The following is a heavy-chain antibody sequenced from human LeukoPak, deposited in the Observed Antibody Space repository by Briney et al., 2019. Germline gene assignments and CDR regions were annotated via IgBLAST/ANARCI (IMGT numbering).Heavy chain of an antibody. Sequence: ASVKVSCKASGYTFTGYYMYWVRQAPGQGLEWMGWINTNSGGTNYAQKFQGRVTITRDTSISTAYLEVSRLRSDDTAVYYCGRVGSSGYYYMGYFDSWGQGTLVTVSS. CDR3: GRVGSSGYYYMGYFDS. V-gene: IGHV1-2*02. CDR1: GYTFTGYY. J-gene: IGHJ4*02. D-gene: IGHD3-22*01. CDR2: INTNSGGT.